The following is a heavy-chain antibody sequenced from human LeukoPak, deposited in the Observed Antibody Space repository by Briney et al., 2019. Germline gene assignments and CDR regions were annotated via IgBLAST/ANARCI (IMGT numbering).Heavy chain of an antibody. V-gene: IGHV1-18*01. CDR3: ARDPRFQPDY. CDR1: GYTFTSYG. Sequence: ASVKVSCKASGYTFTSYGISWVRQAPGQGLEWMGWISAYNRNTKYGQKLQGRVTMTTDTSTSTAYMELRSLRSDDTAVYYCARDPRFQPDYWGQGTLVTVSS. CDR2: ISAYNRNT. D-gene: IGHD3-3*01. J-gene: IGHJ4*02.